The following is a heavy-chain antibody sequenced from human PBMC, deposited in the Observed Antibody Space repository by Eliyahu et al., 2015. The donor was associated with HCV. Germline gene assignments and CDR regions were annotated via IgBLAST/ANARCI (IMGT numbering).Heavy chain of an antibody. D-gene: IGHD3-22*01. Sequence: QVQLVQSGAEVKKPGASVKVSCKASGYTFTSYDINWVRQATGQGLEWMGWMNPNSGNTGYAQKFQGRVTMTRNTSISTAYMELSSLRSEDTAVYYCAREKLYDSSGYYEGDFDYWGQGTLVTVSS. CDR2: MNPNSGNT. J-gene: IGHJ4*02. CDR3: AREKLYDSSGYYEGDFDY. CDR1: GYTFTSYD. V-gene: IGHV1-8*01.